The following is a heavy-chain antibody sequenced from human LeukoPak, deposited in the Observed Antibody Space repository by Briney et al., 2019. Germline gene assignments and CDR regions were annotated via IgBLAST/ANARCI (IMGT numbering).Heavy chain of an antibody. J-gene: IGHJ4*02. CDR1: GFTFTNYA. V-gene: IGHV3-30*04. Sequence: GGSLRLSCAASGFTFTNYALHWVRQAPGKGLEWVAVISFDGSYRYYADSAKGRFTISRDNSKNTLYLQMSSPRPEDTAVYYCAKDWGSGFASGSSYLDYWGQGTLVIVSS. D-gene: IGHD3-10*01. CDR2: ISFDGSYR. CDR3: AKDWGSGFASGSSYLDY.